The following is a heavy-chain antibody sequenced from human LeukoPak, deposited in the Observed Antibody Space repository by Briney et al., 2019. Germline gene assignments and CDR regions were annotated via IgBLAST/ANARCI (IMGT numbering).Heavy chain of an antibody. V-gene: IGHV3-7*04. Sequence: DPAGSLRLSCAASGFTFSSYWMRWVRQAPGKGVEGVANTNQDGSGKQYVDSVKGRFAISRDNAENSLYLQMNSLKAEDTAVYYCGRFTRSGDSVYWGQGTLVTVSS. J-gene: IGHJ4*02. CDR2: TNQDGSGK. CDR3: GRFTRSGDSVY. CDR1: GFTFSSYW. D-gene: IGHD7-27*01.